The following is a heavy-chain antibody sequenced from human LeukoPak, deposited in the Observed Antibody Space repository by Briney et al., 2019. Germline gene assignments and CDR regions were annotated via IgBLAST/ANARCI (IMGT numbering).Heavy chain of an antibody. Sequence: ASVKVSCKASGYTFTSYGISWVRQAPGQGLEWMGWISAYNGNTNYAQKLQGRVTMTTDTSTSTAYMELRSLRSDDTAVYYCARFREEEDIVVVPATLSDDAFDIWGQGTMVTVSS. CDR2: ISAYNGNT. V-gene: IGHV1-18*01. CDR3: ARFREEEDIVVVPATLSDDAFDI. D-gene: IGHD2-2*01. CDR1: GYTFTSYG. J-gene: IGHJ3*02.